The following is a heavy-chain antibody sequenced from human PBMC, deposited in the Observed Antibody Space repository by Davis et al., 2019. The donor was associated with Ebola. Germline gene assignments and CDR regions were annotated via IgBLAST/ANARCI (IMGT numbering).Heavy chain of an antibody. CDR2: IYYSGGT. D-gene: IGHD4-17*01. V-gene: IGHV4-59*08. J-gene: IGHJ4*02. Sequence: SETLSLTCTVSGGSISSYYWSWIRQPPGKGLEWIGYIYYSGGTNYNPSLKSRVTISVDTSKNQFSLKLSSVTAADTAVYYCARRGYGDYYFDYWGQGTLVTVSS. CDR3: ARRGYGDYYFDY. CDR1: GGSISSYY.